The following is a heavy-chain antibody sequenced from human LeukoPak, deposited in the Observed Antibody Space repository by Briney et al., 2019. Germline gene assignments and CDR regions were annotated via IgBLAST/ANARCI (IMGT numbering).Heavy chain of an antibody. Sequence: SETLSLTCTVSGGSINSSSYYWGWIRQPPGKGLEWIGSSGNTYDNPPLQSRVTISVDTSKNHCSLKLNSVTAADTTVYYCARHRSKWLQSSFDYWGQGTLVTVSS. V-gene: IGHV4-39*01. D-gene: IGHD5-24*01. J-gene: IGHJ4*02. CDR2: SGNT. CDR3: ARHRSKWLQSSFDY. CDR1: GGSINSSSYY.